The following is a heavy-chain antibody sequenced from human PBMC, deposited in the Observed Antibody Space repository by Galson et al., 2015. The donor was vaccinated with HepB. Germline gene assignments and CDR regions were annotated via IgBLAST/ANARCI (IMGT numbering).Heavy chain of an antibody. CDR3: AKDPDDDFWSGYPYFDY. D-gene: IGHD3-3*01. V-gene: IGHV3-23*01. J-gene: IGHJ4*02. Sequence: SLRLSCAASGFTFSSYAMSWVRQAPGKGLEWVSAISGSGGSTYYADSVKGRFTISRDNSKNTLYLQMNSLRAEDTAVYYCAKDPDDDFWSGYPYFDYWGQGTLVTVSS. CDR2: ISGSGGST. CDR1: GFTFSSYA.